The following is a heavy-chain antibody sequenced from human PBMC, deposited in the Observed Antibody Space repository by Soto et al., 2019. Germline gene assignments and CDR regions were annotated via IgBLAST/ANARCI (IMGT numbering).Heavy chain of an antibody. CDR3: AIDLWWYTP. D-gene: IGHD2-15*01. CDR2: ISGGGSGA. V-gene: IGHV3-23*01. Sequence: EVQLLESGGGLVQPGGSLRLSCTASGFTFSDHAMTWVRQAPGKGLEWLSGISGGGSGAYYADSVKGRFTVSRANSNKTLFLQMDSLRVEDPAVYYCAIDLWWYTPWGQGTLVTVSS. CDR1: GFTFSDHA. J-gene: IGHJ5*02.